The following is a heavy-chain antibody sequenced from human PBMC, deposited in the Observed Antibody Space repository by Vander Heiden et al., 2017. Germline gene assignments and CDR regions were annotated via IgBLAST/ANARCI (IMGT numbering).Heavy chain of an antibody. V-gene: IGHV3-21*01. CDR2: ISSSSSYI. J-gene: IGHJ3*02. CDR3: ARESYCSGGSCYDHDAFDI. CDR1: GFTFSSYS. Sequence: EVQLVESGGGLVKPGGSLRLSCAASGFTFSSYSMNWVRQAPGKGLEWVSSISSSSSYIYYADSVKGRVTISRDNAKNSLYLQMNSLRAEETAVYYCARESYCSGGSCYDHDAFDIWGQGTMVTVSS. D-gene: IGHD2-15*01.